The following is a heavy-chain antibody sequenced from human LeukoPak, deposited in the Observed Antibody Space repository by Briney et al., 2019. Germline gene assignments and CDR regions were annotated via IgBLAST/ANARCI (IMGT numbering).Heavy chain of an antibody. Sequence: GGSLRLSCAASGFTFSSYSMNWVRQAPGKGLEWVSSISSSSSYIYYADSVKGRFTISRDNAKNSLYLQMNSLRAEDTAVYYCARRKSGRTAPHDYWGQGTLVTVSS. D-gene: IGHD1-14*01. J-gene: IGHJ4*02. V-gene: IGHV3-21*01. CDR3: ARRKSGRTAPHDY. CDR2: ISSSSSYI. CDR1: GFTFSSYS.